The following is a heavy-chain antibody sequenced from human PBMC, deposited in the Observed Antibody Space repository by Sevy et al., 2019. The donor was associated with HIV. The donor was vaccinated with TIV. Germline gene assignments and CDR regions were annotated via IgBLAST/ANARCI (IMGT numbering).Heavy chain of an antibody. D-gene: IGHD3-10*01. J-gene: IGHJ6*02. V-gene: IGHV3-23*01. Sequence: GGCLRLSCAASGFTFSSYAMSWVRQAPGKGLEWVSAISGSGSSTYYADSVKGRFTISRDNSKNTLYLQMNSLRAEDTAVYYCAKIGVRPVITMDYGMDVWGQGTTVTVSS. CDR3: AKIGVRPVITMDYGMDV. CDR1: GFTFSSYA. CDR2: ISGSGSST.